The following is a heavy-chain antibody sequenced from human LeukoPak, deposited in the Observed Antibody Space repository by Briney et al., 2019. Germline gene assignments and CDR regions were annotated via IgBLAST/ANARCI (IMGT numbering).Heavy chain of an antibody. D-gene: IGHD6-13*01. CDR2: ISFDGSDA. J-gene: IGHJ4*02. CDR1: GFTFSGFW. V-gene: IGHV3-74*01. Sequence: PGGSLRLSCAASGFTFSGFWMHWVRQAPGKGLVWVSCISFDGSDATYADSVKGRFTISRDNSKNTLYLQMNSLRAEDTAVYYCARDYAQQQLVLDYWGQGTLVTVSS. CDR3: ARDYAQQQLVLDY.